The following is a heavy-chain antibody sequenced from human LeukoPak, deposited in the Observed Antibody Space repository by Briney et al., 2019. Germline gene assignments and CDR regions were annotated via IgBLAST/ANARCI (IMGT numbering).Heavy chain of an antibody. CDR1: GASISGSGYY. D-gene: IGHD3/OR15-3a*01. Sequence: PSETLSLTCAVSGASISGSGYYLGWIRQSPGKGLEWIGNIYYTGNTYYNASLQSRVTISIDTSKNQISLRLTSVTATDTAIYYCARQTGSGLFILPGDQGTLVTVSS. CDR3: ARQTGSGLFILP. V-gene: IGHV4-39*01. J-gene: IGHJ4*02. CDR2: IYYTGNT.